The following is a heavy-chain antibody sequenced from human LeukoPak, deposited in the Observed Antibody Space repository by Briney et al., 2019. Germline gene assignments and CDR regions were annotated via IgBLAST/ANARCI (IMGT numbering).Heavy chain of an antibody. J-gene: IGHJ4*02. CDR1: GYSISSGYY. V-gene: IGHV4-38-2*02. CDR3: ARGIAAAFDY. CDR2: IYHSGST. D-gene: IGHD6-13*01. Sequence: PSETLSLTCTVSGYSISSGYYWGWIRQPPGKGLEWIGSIYHSGSTYYNPFLKSRVTISVDTSKNQFSLKLSSVTAADTAVYYCARGIAAAFDYWGQGTLVTVSS.